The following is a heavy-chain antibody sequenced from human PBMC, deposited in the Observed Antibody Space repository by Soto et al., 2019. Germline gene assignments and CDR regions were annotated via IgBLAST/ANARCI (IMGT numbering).Heavy chain of an antibody. V-gene: IGHV1-69*04. CDR1: GGTFSSYT. CDR3: AREAARVAFDI. CDR2: IIPILGIA. D-gene: IGHD6-13*01. Sequence: ASVKVSCKASGGTFSSYTISWVRQAPGQGLEWMGRIIPILGIANYAQKFQGRVTITADKSTSTAYMELSSLRSEDTAVYYCAREAARVAFDIWGQGTMVTVSS. J-gene: IGHJ3*02.